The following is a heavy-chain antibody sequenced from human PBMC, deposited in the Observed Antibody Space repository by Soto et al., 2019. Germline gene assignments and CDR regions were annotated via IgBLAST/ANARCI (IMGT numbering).Heavy chain of an antibody. CDR1: GGSISSYY. D-gene: IGHD3-22*01. V-gene: IGHV4-59*01. CDR2: IYYSGST. Sequence: SETLSLSCTVSGGSISSYYWSWIRQPPGKGLEWIGYIYYSGSTNYNPSLKSRVTISVDTSKNQFSLKLSSVTAADTAVYYCARLNYYDSSGYPTPSVDPWGQGTLVTVSS. J-gene: IGHJ5*02. CDR3: ARLNYYDSSGYPTPSVDP.